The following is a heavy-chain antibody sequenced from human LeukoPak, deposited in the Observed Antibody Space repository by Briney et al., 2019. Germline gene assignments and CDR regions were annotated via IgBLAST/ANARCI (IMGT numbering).Heavy chain of an antibody. CDR3: ARGRRDGYRKLHYYYYMDV. Sequence: GGSLRLSCAASGFTISSYGMHWVRQAPGKGLEWVAFIRYDGSNKYYADSVKGRFTISRDNSKNTLYLQMNSLRAEDTAVYYCARGRRDGYRKLHYYYYMDVWGKGTTVTVSS. CDR1: GFTISSYG. V-gene: IGHV3-30*02. CDR2: IRYDGSNK. D-gene: IGHD5-24*01. J-gene: IGHJ6*03.